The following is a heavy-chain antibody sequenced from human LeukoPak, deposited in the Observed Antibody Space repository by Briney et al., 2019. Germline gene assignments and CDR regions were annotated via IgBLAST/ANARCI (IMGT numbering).Heavy chain of an antibody. D-gene: IGHD5-12*01. J-gene: IGHJ4*02. V-gene: IGHV1-69*13. Sequence: SVKVSCKASGGTFTSYAISWVRQAPGQGLEWMGGIIPICGTANYAQKFQGRVTITADESTSTAYMELSSLRSEDTAVYSCARGVDSLNWNYWGQGTLVTVSS. CDR1: GGTFTSYA. CDR3: ARGVDSLNWNY. CDR2: IIPICGTA.